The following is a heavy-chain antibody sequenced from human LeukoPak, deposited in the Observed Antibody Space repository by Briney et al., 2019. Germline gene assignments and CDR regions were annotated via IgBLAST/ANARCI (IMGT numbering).Heavy chain of an antibody. CDR1: GGSFSGYY. V-gene: IGHV4-34*01. CDR3: AGSDSSGYYYRSWDY. D-gene: IGHD3-22*01. Sequence: PSETLSLTCAVYGGSFSGYYWSWIRQPPGKGLEWIGEINHSGSTNYNPSLKSRVTISVDTSKNQFSLKLSSVTAADTAVYYCAGSDSSGYYYRSWDYWGQGTLVTVSS. J-gene: IGHJ4*02. CDR2: INHSGST.